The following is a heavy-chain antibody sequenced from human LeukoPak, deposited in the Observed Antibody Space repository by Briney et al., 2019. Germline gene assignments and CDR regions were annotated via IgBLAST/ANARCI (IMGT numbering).Heavy chain of an antibody. J-gene: IGHJ5*02. CDR2: INHSGST. V-gene: IGHV4-39*07. CDR3: ASEWFDP. CDR1: GGSISSSSYY. Sequence: SETLSLTCTVSGGSISSSSYYWGWIRQPPGKGLEWIGEINHSGSTNYNPSLKSRVTISVDTSKNQFSLKLSSVTAADTAVYYCASEWFDPWGQGTLVTVSS.